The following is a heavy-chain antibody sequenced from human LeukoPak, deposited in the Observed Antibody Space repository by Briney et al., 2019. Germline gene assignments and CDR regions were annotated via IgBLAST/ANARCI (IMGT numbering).Heavy chain of an antibody. CDR3: TTRMNGIVGATTEFDY. D-gene: IGHD1-26*01. CDR2: IKSKTDGGTT. J-gene: IGHJ4*02. CDR1: GFTFSNAW. Sequence: GGSLRLSCAASGFTFSNAWMSWVRQAPGKGLEWVGRIKSKTDGGTTDYAAPVKGRFTISKNTLYLQMNSLKTGDTAVYYCTTRMNGIVGATTEFDYWGQGTLVTVSS. V-gene: IGHV3-15*01.